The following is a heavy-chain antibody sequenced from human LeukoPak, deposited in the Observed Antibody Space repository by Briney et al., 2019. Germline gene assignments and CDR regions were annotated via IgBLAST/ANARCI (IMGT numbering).Heavy chain of an antibody. CDR3: VKGLRASRLYYFDF. CDR1: GFTVSSYA. CDR2: VSNGGGST. D-gene: IGHD2/OR15-2a*01. Sequence: GGALRLSCAASGFTVSSYAMSWVRQAPGKGLEWVSDVSNGGGSTYYADSVKGRFTISRDNARNTLYLQLNRLRAEDTALYYCVKGLRASRLYYFDFWGQGTLVTVSS. V-gene: IGHV3-23*01. J-gene: IGHJ4*02.